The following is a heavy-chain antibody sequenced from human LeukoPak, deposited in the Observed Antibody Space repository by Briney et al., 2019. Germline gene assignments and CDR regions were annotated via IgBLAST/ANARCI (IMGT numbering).Heavy chain of an antibody. D-gene: IGHD3-22*01. V-gene: IGHV3-48*04. Sequence: PGGSLRLSCAASGFTFSTYSMNWVRQAPGKGLEWVSYITSSSSTIYYADSVRGRFTISRDNAKNSLFLQMSRLRAEDTAVYYCAREKLSFFDSSGYFDHWGQGTLVTVSS. CDR3: AREKLSFFDSSGYFDH. CDR1: GFTFSTYS. CDR2: ITSSSSTI. J-gene: IGHJ4*02.